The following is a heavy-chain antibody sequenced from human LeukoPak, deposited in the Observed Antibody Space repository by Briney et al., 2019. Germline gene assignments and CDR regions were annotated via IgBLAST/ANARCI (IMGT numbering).Heavy chain of an antibody. D-gene: IGHD2-15*01. CDR1: DDSITSSIYY. V-gene: IGHV4-39*07. J-gene: IGHJ6*02. CDR2: IHFSGAT. CDR3: ARDWAGSCGGGSCNSYGMDV. Sequence: SETLSLTCTVSDDSITSSIYYWAWIRQPPGKGPEWIGSIHFSGATYYNPSLKSRMTMSLDTSENQFSLRVSSVTAADTAVYYCARDWAGSCGGGSCNSYGMDVWGQGTTVTVSS.